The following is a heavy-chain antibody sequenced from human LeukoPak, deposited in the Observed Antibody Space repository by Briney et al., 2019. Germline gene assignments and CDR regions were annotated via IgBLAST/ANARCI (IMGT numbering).Heavy chain of an antibody. CDR3: ARIRGYRDGSHLDY. V-gene: IGHV4-59*01. D-gene: IGHD5-18*01. J-gene: IGHJ4*02. Sequence: SETLSLTCTVSGGSISSYYWSWIRQPPGKGLEWIGYIYYSGSTNYNPSLKSRVTISVDTSKNQFSLKLSSVTAADTAVYYCARIRGYRDGSHLDYWGQGTLVTVSS. CDR1: GGSISSYY. CDR2: IYYSGST.